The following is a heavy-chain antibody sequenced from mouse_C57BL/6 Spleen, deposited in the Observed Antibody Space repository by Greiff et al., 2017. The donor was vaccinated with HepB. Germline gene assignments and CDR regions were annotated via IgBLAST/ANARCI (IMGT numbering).Heavy chain of an antibody. Sequence: EVMLVESGGGLVKPGGSLKLSCAASGFTFSSYAMSWVRQTPEKRLEWVATISDGGSYTYYPDNVKGRFTISRDNAKNNLYLQMSHLKSEDTAMYYCARPGGDGYWFAYWGQGTLVTVSA. V-gene: IGHV5-4*03. D-gene: IGHD2-3*01. CDR1: GFTFSSYA. CDR2: ISDGGSYT. J-gene: IGHJ3*01. CDR3: ARPGGDGYWFAY.